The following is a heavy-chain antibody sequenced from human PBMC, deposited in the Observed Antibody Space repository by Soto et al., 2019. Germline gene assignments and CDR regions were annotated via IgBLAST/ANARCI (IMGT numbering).Heavy chain of an antibody. Sequence: EVQLVESGGGLVQPGRSLRLSCAASGFPFDDYAMHWVRQAPGKGLEWVSGIGWNSGSVGYADSVKGRFTISRDNAKNSLYMQMNSLRADDTALYFCAKDSSNWYGEGFDFWGQGTLVTVSS. D-gene: IGHD3-10*01. CDR1: GFPFDDYA. CDR2: IGWNSGSV. V-gene: IGHV3-9*01. J-gene: IGHJ4*02. CDR3: AKDSSNWYGEGFDF.